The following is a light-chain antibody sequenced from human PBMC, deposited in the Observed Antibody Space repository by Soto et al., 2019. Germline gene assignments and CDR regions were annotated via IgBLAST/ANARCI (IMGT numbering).Light chain of an antibody. CDR1: QRISGW. CDR2: DVS. CDR3: QQYDSCSVT. V-gene: IGKV1-5*01. Sequence: DIQMTHSPSPLSASVGDTVTITCRASQRISGWLAWHQHNPGKAPKLLIYDVSALKRGVPPRFSGSGSGTEFALTISSLQPEDFATYYCQQYDSCSVTFGQGTKVEIK. J-gene: IGKJ1*01.